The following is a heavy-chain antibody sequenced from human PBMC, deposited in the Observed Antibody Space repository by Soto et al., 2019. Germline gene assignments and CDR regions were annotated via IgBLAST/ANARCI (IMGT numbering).Heavy chain of an antibody. CDR3: ARDSRITMIVVVTPDDAFDI. CDR2: ISAYNGNT. CDR1: GYTFTSYG. J-gene: IGHJ3*02. Sequence: QVQLVQSGAEVKKPGASVKVSCKASGYTFTSYGISWVRQAPGQGLEWMGWISAYNGNTNYAQKIQGRVTMTTDTSTSTAYMELRSLRSDDTAVYYCARDSRITMIVVVTPDDAFDIWGQGTMVTVSS. V-gene: IGHV1-18*01. D-gene: IGHD3-22*01.